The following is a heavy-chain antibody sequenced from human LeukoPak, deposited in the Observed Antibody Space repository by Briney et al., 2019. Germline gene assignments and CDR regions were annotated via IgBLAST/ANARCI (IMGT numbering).Heavy chain of an antibody. Sequence: SETLSLTCAVYGGSFSGYYWSWIRQPPGKGLEWIGEINHSGSTNYNPSLKSRVTISVDTSKNQFSLKLSSVTAADTAVYYCARASRGYYYGSVFDHWGQGTLVTVSS. CDR3: ARASRGYYYGSVFDH. V-gene: IGHV4-34*01. D-gene: IGHD3-10*01. J-gene: IGHJ5*02. CDR2: INHSGST. CDR1: GGSFSGYY.